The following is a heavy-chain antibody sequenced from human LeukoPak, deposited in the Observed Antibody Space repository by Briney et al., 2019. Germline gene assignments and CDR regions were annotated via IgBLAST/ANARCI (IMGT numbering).Heavy chain of an antibody. CDR1: EFTFSTYW. CDR3: ATEYKGY. D-gene: IGHD2-15*01. V-gene: IGHV3-7*05. J-gene: IGHJ4*02. Sequence: GGSLRLSCVGSEFTFSTYWMSWVRQAPGKGLEWLANIKRDGSEEYYVDSVKGRFTISRDNAKNSLYLKINSLRADDTAIYYCATEYKGYWGQGTLVTVSS. CDR2: IKRDGSEE.